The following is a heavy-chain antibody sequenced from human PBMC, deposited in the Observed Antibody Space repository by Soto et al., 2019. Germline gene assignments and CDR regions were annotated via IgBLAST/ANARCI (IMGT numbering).Heavy chain of an antibody. J-gene: IGHJ6*02. D-gene: IGHD6-6*01. CDR1: GFTFSSSA. Sequence: EASVKVSCKASGFTFSSSAVQWVRQARGQRLEWIGWIVVGYGNTKYAQKFQERVTITTDMSTSTAYMELSSLRSEDTAVYYCAADPPRIAVRPPYYYGMDVWGQGTTVTVSS. V-gene: IGHV1-58*01. CDR3: AADPPRIAVRPPYYYGMDV. CDR2: IVVGYGNT.